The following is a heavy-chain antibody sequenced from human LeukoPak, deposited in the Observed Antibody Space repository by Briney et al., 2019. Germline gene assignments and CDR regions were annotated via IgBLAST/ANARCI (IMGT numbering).Heavy chain of an antibody. CDR3: AREHIAAAGIDY. J-gene: IGHJ4*02. V-gene: IGHV4-39*07. Sequence: SETLSLTCTVSGGSISSSSYYWGWIRQPPGKGLEWIGSIYYSGSTYYNPSLKSRVTISVDTSKNQFSLKLSSVTAADTAVYYCAREHIAAAGIDYWGQGTLVTVSS. CDR1: GGSISSSSYY. D-gene: IGHD6-13*01. CDR2: IYYSGST.